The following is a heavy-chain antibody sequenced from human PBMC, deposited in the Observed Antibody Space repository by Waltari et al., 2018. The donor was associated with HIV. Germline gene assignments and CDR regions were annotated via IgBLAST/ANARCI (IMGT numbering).Heavy chain of an antibody. CDR3: GRHSKTKVTRGWYFQP. CDR2: LYYSWAT. CDR1: SGSITADSYY. J-gene: IGHJ1*01. V-gene: IGHV4-39*01. Sequence: QLQLQESGPGLVNASETLSLTCIVSSGSITADSYYWGWIRRPPGKGLDWIAILYYSWATSSKPSLRGRFTISVETSKNQFALRLSSVTAADTAVYYCGRHSKTKVTRGWYFQPWGQGTLVTVSS. D-gene: IGHD4-17*01.